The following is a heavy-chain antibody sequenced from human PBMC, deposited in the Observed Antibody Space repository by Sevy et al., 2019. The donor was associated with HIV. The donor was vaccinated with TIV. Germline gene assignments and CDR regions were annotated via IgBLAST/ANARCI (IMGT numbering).Heavy chain of an antibody. CDR2: ISGSGGST. CDR1: GFSFSSYA. J-gene: IGHJ4*02. D-gene: IGHD6-19*01. CDR3: AKDIDSSGYYYFDY. Sequence: GGSLRLSCAASGFSFSSYAMSWVRQAPGKGLEWVSGISGSGGSTYYADSAKGRFTISRDNSKNTLYLQMNSLRAEDTALYYCAKDIDSSGYYYFDYWGQGTLVTVSS. V-gene: IGHV3-23*01.